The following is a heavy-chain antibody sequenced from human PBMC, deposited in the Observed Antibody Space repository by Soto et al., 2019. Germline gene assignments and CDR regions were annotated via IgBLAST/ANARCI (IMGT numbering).Heavy chain of an antibody. J-gene: IGHJ6*02. CDR1: GDSISSGSYY. Sequence: QVRLQESGPVLVKPSQTLSLTCSVSGDSISSGSYYWIWFRQHPGESLEWVGSVFYSGSTHYNPSLNSRGTMSVDRSKNQFSLKLSSVTAADTAVYYCARSRDSILVNGMDDWGQGTTVTVSS. V-gene: IGHV4-31*03. CDR3: ARSRDSILVNGMDD. CDR2: VFYSGST.